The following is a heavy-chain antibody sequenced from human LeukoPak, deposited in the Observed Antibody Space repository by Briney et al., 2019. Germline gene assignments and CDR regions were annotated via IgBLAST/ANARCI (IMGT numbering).Heavy chain of an antibody. J-gene: IGHJ4*02. CDR1: GFTFSSYA. V-gene: IGHV3-23*01. Sequence: GGSLRLSCAASGFTFSSYAMSWVRQAPGKGLEWVSVISGAGGTIYYADFVKGRFTISRDNAKNTVYLQINSLRVEDTAIYYCAKDRQGGGNCLDYWGQGTLVTVSS. D-gene: IGHD2-15*01. CDR3: AKDRQGGGNCLDY. CDR2: ISGAGGTI.